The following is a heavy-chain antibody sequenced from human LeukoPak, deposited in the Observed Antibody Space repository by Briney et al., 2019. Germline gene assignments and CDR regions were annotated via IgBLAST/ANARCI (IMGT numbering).Heavy chain of an antibody. D-gene: IGHD5-18*01. CDR3: ARHNQRGYSYSKTRYYFDY. CDR1: GGSFSGYY. V-gene: IGHV4-34*01. J-gene: IGHJ4*02. CDR2: INHSGST. Sequence: SETLSLTCAVYGGSFSGYYWSWIRQPPGKGLEWIGEINHSGSTNYNPSLESRVTISVDTSKNQFSLKLSSVTAADTAVYYCARHNQRGYSYSKTRYYFDYWGQGTLVTVSS.